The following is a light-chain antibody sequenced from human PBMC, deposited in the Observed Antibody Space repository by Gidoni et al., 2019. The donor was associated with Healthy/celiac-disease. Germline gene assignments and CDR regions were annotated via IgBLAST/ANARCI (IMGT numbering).Light chain of an antibody. Sequence: EIVMPQYPATLSVSPGERATITCRASQCASSNLAWYQQKPGEAPRLLLNGASSSATGVPARFSASGCGTEFSLTISSLQYEDVAVYYYQQYDNWPPIAFGQGTRLEIK. J-gene: IGKJ5*01. CDR1: QCASSN. CDR2: GAS. CDR3: QQYDNWPPIA. V-gene: IGKV3-15*01.